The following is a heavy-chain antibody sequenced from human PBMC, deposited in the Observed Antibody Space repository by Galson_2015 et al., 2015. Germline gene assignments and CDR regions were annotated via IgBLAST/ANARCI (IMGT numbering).Heavy chain of an antibody. CDR2: ISSSSSYI. V-gene: IGHV3-21*01. CDR3: ARGIVVVPAAIGAANDY. CDR1: GFTFSSYS. D-gene: IGHD2-2*01. J-gene: IGHJ4*02. Sequence: SLRLSCAASGFTFSSYSVNWVRQAPGKGLEWVSSISSSSSYIYYADSVKGRFTISRDNAKNSLYLQMNSLRAEDTAVYYCARGIVVVPAAIGAANDYWGQGTLVTVSS.